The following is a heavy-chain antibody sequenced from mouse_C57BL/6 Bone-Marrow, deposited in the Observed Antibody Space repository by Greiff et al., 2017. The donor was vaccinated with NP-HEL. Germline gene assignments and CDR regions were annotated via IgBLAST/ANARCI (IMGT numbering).Heavy chain of an antibody. Sequence: VQLQQSGAELVMPGASVKLSCKASGYTFTSYWMHWVKQRPGQGLEWIGEIDPSDSYTNYNQKFKGKSTLTVDKSSSTAYMQLSSLTSEDSAVYYCARRRGSRVYFDYWGQGTTLTVSS. CDR2: IDPSDSYT. J-gene: IGHJ2*01. CDR3: ARRRGSRVYFDY. CDR1: GYTFTSYW. V-gene: IGHV1-69*01.